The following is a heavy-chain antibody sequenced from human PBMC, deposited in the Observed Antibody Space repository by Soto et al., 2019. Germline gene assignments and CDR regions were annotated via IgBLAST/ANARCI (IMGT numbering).Heavy chain of an antibody. D-gene: IGHD1-20*01. CDR2: IERDDDDK. CDR1: GFSITSPGMS. Sequence: SGPTLVNPTENLTLTCTFSGFSITSPGMSVSWIRQPPGRALEWLALIERDDDDKYYSTSLKTRLTISKDTRKNQVVLTMANMDPADTAIYYCARSIRGPRKFNGMDVWGQGTTVTVSS. CDR3: ARSIRGPRKFNGMDV. J-gene: IGHJ6*01. V-gene: IGHV2-70*13.